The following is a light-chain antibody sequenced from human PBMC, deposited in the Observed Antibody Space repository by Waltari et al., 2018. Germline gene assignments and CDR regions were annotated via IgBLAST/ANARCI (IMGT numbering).Light chain of an antibody. J-gene: IGKJ1*01. CDR2: HAS. Sequence: ETVMTQSPATLSVSPGERATLSCRASPSIGFSLAWYQQKPGQAPRLLIYHASTRATGIPARFSGSGSETAFTLTISSLQSEDFAVYYCQQYNNWPPGTFGQGTKVQI. V-gene: IGKV3-15*01. CDR1: PSIGFS. CDR3: QQYNNWPPGT.